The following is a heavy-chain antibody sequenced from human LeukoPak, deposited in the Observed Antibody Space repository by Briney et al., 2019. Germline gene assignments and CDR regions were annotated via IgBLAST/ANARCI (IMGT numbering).Heavy chain of an antibody. Sequence: SETLSLTCTVSGGSISSYYWRWIRQPAGKGLEWIGRIYTSGSTNYNPSLKSRVTISVDTSKNQFSLKLSSVTAADTAVYYCARGFLRRWFDPWGQGTLVTVSS. CDR2: IYTSGST. V-gene: IGHV4-4*07. J-gene: IGHJ5*02. D-gene: IGHD2/OR15-2a*01. CDR3: ARGFLRRWFDP. CDR1: GGSISSYY.